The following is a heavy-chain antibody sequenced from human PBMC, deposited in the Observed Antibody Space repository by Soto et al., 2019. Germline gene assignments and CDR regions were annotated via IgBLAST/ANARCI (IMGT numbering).Heavy chain of an antibody. V-gene: IGHV1-69*01. J-gene: IGHJ4*02. CDR1: GGTFSSYA. D-gene: IGHD3-22*01. CDR3: ARRGDDSSGYTFGPYYFDY. CDR2: IIPIFGKA. Sequence: QVQLVQSGAEVKKPGSSVKVSCKASGGTFSSYAISWVRQAPGQGLEWMGGIIPIFGKANDAQKFQGRVMLTEDESTSTAYMGLSSLRSEDTAVYYGARRGDDSSGYTFGPYYFDYGGQGTLVTVSS.